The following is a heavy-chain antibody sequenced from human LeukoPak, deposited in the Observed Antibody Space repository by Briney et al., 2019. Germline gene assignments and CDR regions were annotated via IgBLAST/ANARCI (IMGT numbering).Heavy chain of an antibody. CDR1: GITFSTAW. J-gene: IGHJ5*02. Sequence: SGGSLRLPCAASGITFSTAWMSWFRQAPGKGLEWVGRIKSKIGGATADYAAPVKDRFTISRDDSKNTLYLQMNSLKTEDTAVYYCATDRAWFDPWGQGTLVTVSS. CDR3: ATDRAWFDP. V-gene: IGHV3-15*01. CDR2: IKSKIGGATA. D-gene: IGHD3-10*01.